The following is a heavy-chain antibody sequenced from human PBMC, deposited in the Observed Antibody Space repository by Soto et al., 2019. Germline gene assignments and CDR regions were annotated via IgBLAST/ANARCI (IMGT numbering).Heavy chain of an antibody. CDR1: GGSFSGYY. D-gene: IGHD6-13*01. CDR2: INHSGST. Sequence: PSETLSLTCAVYGGSFSGYYWSWIRQPPGKGLEWIGEINHSGSTNYNPSLKSRVTISVDTSKNQFSLKLSSVTAADTAVYYCARADIAAAGRGVDYWGQGTLVTVSS. J-gene: IGHJ4*02. V-gene: IGHV4-34*01. CDR3: ARADIAAAGRGVDY.